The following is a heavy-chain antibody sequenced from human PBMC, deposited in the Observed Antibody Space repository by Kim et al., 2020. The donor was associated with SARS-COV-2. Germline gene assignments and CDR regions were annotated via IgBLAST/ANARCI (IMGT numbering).Heavy chain of an antibody. CDR3: GKAVTAIPGWFDP. J-gene: IGHJ5*02. CDR2: IKQDGSEK. Sequence: GGSLRLSCAASGFALRTYWMSWVRQAPGKGLEWVANIKQDGSEKYYVDSVKGRFTISRDNAKNSLYLQMNSLRAEDTAVYYCGKAVTAIPGWFDPWGQGTLVTVSS. CDR1: GFALRTYW. D-gene: IGHD2-21*02. V-gene: IGHV3-7*01.